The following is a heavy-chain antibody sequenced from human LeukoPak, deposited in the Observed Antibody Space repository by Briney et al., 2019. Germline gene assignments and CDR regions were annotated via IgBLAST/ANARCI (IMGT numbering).Heavy chain of an antibody. CDR2: INHSGST. CDR3: ARESSGYPDY. J-gene: IGHJ4*02. CDR1: GGSFRGNY. V-gene: IGHV4-34*01. Sequence: SETLSLTCAVYGGSFRGNYWSWIRQPPGKGLEWIGEINHSGSTNYNPSLKSRVTISVDTSKNQFSLKLSSVTAADTAVYYCARESSGYPDYWGQGTLVTVSS. D-gene: IGHD3-22*01.